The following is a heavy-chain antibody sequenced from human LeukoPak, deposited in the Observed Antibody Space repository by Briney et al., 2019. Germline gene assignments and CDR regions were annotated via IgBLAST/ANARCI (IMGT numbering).Heavy chain of an antibody. D-gene: IGHD2-2*01. CDR2: IYYSGST. Sequence: SETLSLTCTVSGGPISSYYWSWIRQPPGKGLEWIGYIYYSGSTNYNPSLKSRVTISVDTSKNQFSLKLSSVTAADTAVYYCARLAGYCSSTSCPIGVYYGMDVWGQGTTVTVSS. J-gene: IGHJ6*02. CDR1: GGPISSYY. CDR3: ARLAGYCSSTSCPIGVYYGMDV. V-gene: IGHV4-59*01.